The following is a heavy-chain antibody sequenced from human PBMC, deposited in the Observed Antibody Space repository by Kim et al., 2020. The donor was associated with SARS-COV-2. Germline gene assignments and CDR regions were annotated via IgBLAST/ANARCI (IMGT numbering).Heavy chain of an antibody. CDR1: GYTFTSYY. CDR2: INPSGGST. Sequence: ASVKVSCKASGYTFTSYYMHWVRQAPGQGLEWMGIINPSGGSTSYAQKFQGRVTMTRDTSTSTVYMELSSLRSEDTAVYYCAREGSIAVALGPGFQHWGQGTLVTVSS. V-gene: IGHV1-46*01. CDR3: AREGSIAVALGPGFQH. J-gene: IGHJ1*01. D-gene: IGHD6-19*01.